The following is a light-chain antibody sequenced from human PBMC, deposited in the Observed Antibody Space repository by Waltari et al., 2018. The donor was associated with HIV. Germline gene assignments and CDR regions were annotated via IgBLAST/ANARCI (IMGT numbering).Light chain of an antibody. Sequence: DIQMTQSPSSLSASVGDRVSMTCRATQAIGHDLAWYQHRPGSGPRRLICGASTLQRGVPPRFIGRGSGTDFTLIINNLQPDDLATYYCLQNNTFLITFGQGTKVEI. CDR1: QAIGHD. V-gene: IGKV1-17*02. CDR3: LQNNTFLIT. J-gene: IGKJ2*01. CDR2: GAS.